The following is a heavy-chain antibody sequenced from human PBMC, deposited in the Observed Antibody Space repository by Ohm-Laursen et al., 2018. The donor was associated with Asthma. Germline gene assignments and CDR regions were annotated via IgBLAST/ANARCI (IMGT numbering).Heavy chain of an antibody. CDR1: GFTFSNFA. V-gene: IGHV3-30*04. CDR2: ISFDGSNK. Sequence: SLRLSCAASGFTFSNFAMHWVRQAPGKGLEWVAVISFDGSNKYYADSVKGRFTISRDNSKNTLYLQMNSLRAEDTAVYYCAREFVTTGTFLYGMDVWGQGTTVTVSS. J-gene: IGHJ6*02. D-gene: IGHD1-1*01. CDR3: AREFVTTGTFLYGMDV.